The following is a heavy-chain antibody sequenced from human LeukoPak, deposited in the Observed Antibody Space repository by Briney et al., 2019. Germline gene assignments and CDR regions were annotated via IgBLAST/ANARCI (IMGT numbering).Heavy chain of an antibody. J-gene: IGHJ5*02. CDR1: GGSISSSSYY. V-gene: IGHV4-39*01. CDR2: IYYSGST. CDR3: ARGPEGGYQLPS. D-gene: IGHD2-2*01. Sequence: ASETLSLTCTVSGGSISSSSYYWGWIRQPPGKGLEWIGSIYYSGSTYYNPSLKSRVTISVDTSKNQFSLKLSSVTAADTAVYYCARGPEGGYQLPSWGQGTLVTVSS.